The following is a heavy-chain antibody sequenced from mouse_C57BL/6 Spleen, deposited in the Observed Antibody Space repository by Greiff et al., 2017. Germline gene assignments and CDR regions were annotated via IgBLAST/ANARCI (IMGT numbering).Heavy chain of an antibody. Sequence: QVQLQQPGAELVKPGASVKMSCKASGYTFTSYWITWVKQRPGQGLEWIGDIYPGSGSTNYNEKFKSKATLTVDTSSSTAYMQLSSLTSEDSAVYYCARGAHYGNSRSYYFDYWGQGTTLTVSS. CDR3: ARGAHYGNSRSYYFDY. J-gene: IGHJ2*01. CDR1: GYTFTSYW. V-gene: IGHV1-55*01. D-gene: IGHD2-1*01. CDR2: IYPGSGST.